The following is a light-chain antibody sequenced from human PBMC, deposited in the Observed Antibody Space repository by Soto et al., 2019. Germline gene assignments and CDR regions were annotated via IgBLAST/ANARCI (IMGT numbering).Light chain of an antibody. V-gene: IGLV2-8*01. CDR1: SSDVGGHNY. CDR2: EVT. Sequence: QSVLSQPPSASGSPGQSVTISCTGTSSDVGGHNYVSWYQQDPGKAPKLIIYEVTKRPSGVPDRFSGSKSGSTASLTVSGLQAEDDSDYYCSSYAGSNNVVFGGGTKLTVL. CDR3: SSYAGSNNVV. J-gene: IGLJ2*01.